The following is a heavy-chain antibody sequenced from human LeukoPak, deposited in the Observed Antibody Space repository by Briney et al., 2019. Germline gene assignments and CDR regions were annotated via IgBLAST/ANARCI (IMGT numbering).Heavy chain of an antibody. CDR1: GFTFSSYA. CDR2: ICGSGGSR. V-gene: IGHV3-23*01. D-gene: IGHD3-22*01. Sequence: GGSLRLSCAASGFTFSSYAMSWVRQAPGKGLEWVSAICGSGGSRYYADYVKGRFTISRDNSKNTLYLQMNRLSAEDTAVYYCAKYKRITMIVVVMLFDYWGQGTLVTVSS. CDR3: AKYKRITMIVVVMLFDY. J-gene: IGHJ4*02.